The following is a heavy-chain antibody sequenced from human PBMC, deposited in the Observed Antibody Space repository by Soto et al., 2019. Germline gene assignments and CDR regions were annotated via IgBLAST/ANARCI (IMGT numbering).Heavy chain of an antibody. CDR2: IYWNDDD. V-gene: IGHV2-5*01. D-gene: IGHD6-19*01. CDR1: GFSLTSSGVG. CDR3: AHRPGGSGFRYYFDY. Sequence: QITLKESGPPLVKPTQTLTLTCSFSGFSLTSSGVGVGWFRQPPVKALEWLGLIYWNDDDRYRASLHSRLTITKDTSKNQVVLTMTNMDPEDTATYYCAHRPGGSGFRYYFDYWGQGTLVTVSS. J-gene: IGHJ4*02.